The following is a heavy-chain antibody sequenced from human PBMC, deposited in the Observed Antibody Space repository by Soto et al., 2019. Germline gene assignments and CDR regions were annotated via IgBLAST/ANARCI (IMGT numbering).Heavy chain of an antibody. V-gene: IGHV3-21*01. Sequence: GGSLRLSCAASGFTFSSYSMNWVRQAPGKGLEWVSSISSSSSYIYYADSVKGRFTISRDNAKNSLYLQMNSLRAEDTAVYYCARDLSHGYSYGYYVGEFDYWGQGTLVTVSS. CDR1: GFTFSSYS. D-gene: IGHD5-18*01. J-gene: IGHJ4*02. CDR2: ISSSSSYI. CDR3: ARDLSHGYSYGYYVGEFDY.